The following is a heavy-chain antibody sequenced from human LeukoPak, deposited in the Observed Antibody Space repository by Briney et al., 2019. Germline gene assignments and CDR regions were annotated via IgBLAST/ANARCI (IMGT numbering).Heavy chain of an antibody. D-gene: IGHD5-12*01. Sequence: GESLKISCKGSGYSFTSYWIGWVRQAPGKGLEWVSAITASGAATYIADSVKGRFVISRDNSKNTLYLQMNSLRAEDTAVYFCAKDSLVATSHFDSWGRGTLVTVSS. CDR2: ITASGAAT. V-gene: IGHV3-23*01. J-gene: IGHJ4*02. CDR1: GYSFTSYW. CDR3: AKDSLVATSHFDS.